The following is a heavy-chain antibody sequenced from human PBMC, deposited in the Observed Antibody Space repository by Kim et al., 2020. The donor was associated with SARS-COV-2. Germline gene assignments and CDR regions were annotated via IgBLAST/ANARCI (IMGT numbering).Heavy chain of an antibody. CDR2: INHSGST. CDR1: GGSFSGYY. D-gene: IGHD3-10*01. V-gene: IGHV4-34*01. J-gene: IGHJ6*02. CDR3: AGTDGRGSMVRGVDYYYYGMDV. Sequence: SETLSLTCAVYGGSFSGYYWSWIRQPPGKGLEWIGEINHSGSTNYNPSLKSRVTISVDTSKNQFSLKLSSVTAADKAVYYCAGTDGRGSMVRGVDYYYYGMDVWGQGTTVTVSS.